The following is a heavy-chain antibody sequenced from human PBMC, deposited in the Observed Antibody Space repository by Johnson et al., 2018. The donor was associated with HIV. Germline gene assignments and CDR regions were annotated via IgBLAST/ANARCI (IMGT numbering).Heavy chain of an antibody. J-gene: IGHJ3*02. CDR2: IRYDGSNK. Sequence: QMLLVESGGVVVQPGGSLRLSCAASGFTFSSYGMHWVRQAPGKGLEWVAFIRYDGSNKYYADSVKGRFTISRDNSKNTLYLQMNSLRAEDTAVYYCAKGRLEATTYDDAFDIWGQGTMVTVSS. D-gene: IGHD1-26*01. V-gene: IGHV3-30*02. CDR3: AKGRLEATTYDDAFDI. CDR1: GFTFSSYG.